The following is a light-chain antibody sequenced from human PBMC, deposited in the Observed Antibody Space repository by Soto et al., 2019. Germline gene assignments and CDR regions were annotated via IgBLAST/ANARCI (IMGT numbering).Light chain of an antibody. CDR2: ATS. CDR3: QQSYNIVWT. J-gene: IGKJ1*01. CDR1: QSISSY. V-gene: IGKV1-39*01. Sequence: DIQLTQSPSSLSASVGDRVTITCRASQSISSYLNWYQQKPGKAPNLLIYATSTLQSGVPSRFSGSGSGTDFTLTIGSLQAEDFATYYCQQSYNIVWTFGQGTKVDIK.